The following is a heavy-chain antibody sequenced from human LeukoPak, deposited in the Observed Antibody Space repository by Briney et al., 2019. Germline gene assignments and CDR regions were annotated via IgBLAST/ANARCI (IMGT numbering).Heavy chain of an antibody. J-gene: IGHJ3*02. D-gene: IGHD3-22*01. Sequence: SETLSLTCTVSGGSISSGGYYWGWIRQHPRKGLEWIGYIYYSGSTYYNPSLNTRVTISVDTSKNQLSLKLSSVTAADTAVYYCARDADYYDSSGYPGVDAFDIWGQGTMVTVSS. CDR2: IYYSGST. CDR3: ARDADYYDSSGYPGVDAFDI. CDR1: GGSISSGGYY. V-gene: IGHV4-31*03.